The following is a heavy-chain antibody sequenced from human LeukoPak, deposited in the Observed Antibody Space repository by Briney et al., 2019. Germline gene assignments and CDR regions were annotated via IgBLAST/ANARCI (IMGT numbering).Heavy chain of an antibody. D-gene: IGHD5-18*01. Sequence: PGGSLRLSCAASGFTFSSYGMHWVRQAPGKGLEWVAFIRYDGSNKYYADSVKGRFTISRDNSKNTLYLQMNSLRAEDTAVYYCAKDSGYSYGYDAFDIWGQGTMVTVSS. CDR1: GFTFSSYG. CDR3: AKDSGYSYGYDAFDI. CDR2: IRYDGSNK. V-gene: IGHV3-30*02. J-gene: IGHJ3*02.